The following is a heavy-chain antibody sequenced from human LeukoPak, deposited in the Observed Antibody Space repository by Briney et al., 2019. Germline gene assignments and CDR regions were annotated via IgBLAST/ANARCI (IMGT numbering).Heavy chain of an antibody. Sequence: GGSLRLSCAASGFTFSGYSMNWVRQAPGKGLEWVSSISSSNSYIYYADSVKGRLTVSRDNAKNSLYLQMNSLRAEDTAVYYCARDQGVDGVDLWDQGTLVTVSS. J-gene: IGHJ5*02. CDR1: GFTFSGYS. CDR3: ARDQGVDGVDL. V-gene: IGHV3-21*01. CDR2: ISSSNSYI. D-gene: IGHD5-12*01.